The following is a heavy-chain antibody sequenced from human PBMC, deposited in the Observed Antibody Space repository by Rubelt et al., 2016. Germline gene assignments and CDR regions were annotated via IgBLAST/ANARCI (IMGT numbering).Heavy chain of an antibody. CDR1: GFTFSSSW. J-gene: IGHJ4*02. V-gene: IGHV3-7*01. CDR3: AKGGQVRGVPYYFDY. Sequence: EVQLVESGGGLVQPGGSLRLSCAASGFTFSSSWMTWVRQDTRKRLEWVATINQDGSEKYYVDSVKGRFTISRDNAKSSLYLQMNSLRAEDTAVYYCAKGGQVRGVPYYFDYWGQGTLVTVSS. CDR2: INQDGSEK. D-gene: IGHD3-10*01.